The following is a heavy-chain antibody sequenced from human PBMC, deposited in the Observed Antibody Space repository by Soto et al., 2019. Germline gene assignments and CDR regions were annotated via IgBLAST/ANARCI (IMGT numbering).Heavy chain of an antibody. CDR2: IWYDGSNK. Sequence: GRSMRLSCAASGFTFISYGMHWVRQAPGKGLEWVAVIWYDGSNKYYADSVKGRFTISRDNSKNPLYLQMNSLRAEDTAVYYCAKDRGDSDGYPYYCYGLDVLGQGSTVTVSS. V-gene: IGHV3-33*06. CDR3: AKDRGDSDGYPYYCYGLDV. D-gene: IGHD5-18*01. CDR1: GFTFISYG. J-gene: IGHJ6*01.